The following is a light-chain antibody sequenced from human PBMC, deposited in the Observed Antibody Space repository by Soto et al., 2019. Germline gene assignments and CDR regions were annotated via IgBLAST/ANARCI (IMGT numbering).Light chain of an antibody. CDR2: AAS. CDR3: QNYDSAPIT. J-gene: IGKJ5*01. V-gene: IGKV1-27*01. Sequence: IQMTQSPSSLSASVLCRCTITFRASQGISNSLAWYQQKPGKVPTLLIYAASTLQSGVPSRFSGSGAATDFTLTISSLQPEDVATYYCQNYDSAPITFGQGTRWRL. CDR1: QGISNS.